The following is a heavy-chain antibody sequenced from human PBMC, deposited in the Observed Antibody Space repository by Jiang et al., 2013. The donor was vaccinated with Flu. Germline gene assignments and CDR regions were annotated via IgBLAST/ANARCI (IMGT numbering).Heavy chain of an antibody. CDR3: ARGQIGHYDSSGFNWFDP. CDR2: IIPIFGTG. V-gene: IGHV1-69*01. Sequence: EVKKPGSSVKVSCKASGGTFSSYAISWVRQAPGQGLEWMGGIIPIFGTGNYAQKFQGRVTITADESTSTAYMELSSLKSEDTAVYYCARGQIGHYDSSGFNWFDPWGQGTLVTVSS. CDR1: GGTFSSYA. D-gene: IGHD3-22*01. J-gene: IGHJ5*02.